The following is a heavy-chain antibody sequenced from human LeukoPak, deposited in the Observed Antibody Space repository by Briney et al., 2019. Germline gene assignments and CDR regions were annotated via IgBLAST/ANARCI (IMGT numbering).Heavy chain of an antibody. Sequence: GGSLRLSCAASGFTFNKYVMNWVRQAPGKGVEWVSYISGGGETTYYADSAKGRFTISRDNSQNTLYLQMNSLRAEDTAVYYCARDYADYVGYFFFDYWGQGTLVTVSS. CDR2: ISGGGETT. J-gene: IGHJ4*02. CDR3: ARDYADYVGYFFFDY. D-gene: IGHD4-17*01. V-gene: IGHV3-23*01. CDR1: GFTFNKYV.